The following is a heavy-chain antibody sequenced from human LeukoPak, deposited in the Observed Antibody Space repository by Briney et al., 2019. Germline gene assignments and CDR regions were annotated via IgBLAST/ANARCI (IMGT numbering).Heavy chain of an antibody. Sequence: SETLSLTCAVSGGSISSSSYSWGWIRQPPGKGLEWIGIISDSGSTHHNPSLKSRVYISVDTSKDQFSLKLSSVTAADTAAYFCAGHSCFGVVSPYSDYWGRGTLVTVSS. D-gene: IGHD2-21*01. V-gene: IGHV4-39*01. CDR1: GGSISSSSYS. CDR3: AGHSCFGVVSPYSDY. J-gene: IGHJ4*01. CDR2: ISDSGST.